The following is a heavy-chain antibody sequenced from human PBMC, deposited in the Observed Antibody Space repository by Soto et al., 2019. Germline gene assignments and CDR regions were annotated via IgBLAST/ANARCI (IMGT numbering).Heavy chain of an antibody. J-gene: IGHJ4*02. CDR2: TWFDGSNE. Sequence: QVQLVQSGGGVVQPGRALRLSCAAAGFVLSDYGMHWVRQAPGKGLEWVAVTWFDGSNEYYADSVKGRFTISRDNSKNRLFLQMTSLRVEDTAVSYCARDGRSGCTSYQFDYWAQGNRVPVSS. V-gene: IGHV3-33*01. CDR3: ARDGRSGCTSYQFDY. CDR1: GFVLSDYG. D-gene: IGHD6-19*01.